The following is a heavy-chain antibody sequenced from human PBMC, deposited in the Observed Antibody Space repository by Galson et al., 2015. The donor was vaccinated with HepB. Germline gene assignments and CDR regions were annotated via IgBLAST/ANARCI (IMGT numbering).Heavy chain of an antibody. J-gene: IGHJ3*02. CDR2: IYTGGDT. V-gene: IGHV3-66*01. CDR1: GLTVRSNY. D-gene: IGHD1-26*01. Sequence: SLRLSCAASGLTVRSNYMSWVRRAPGKGLEWVSVIYTGGDTYYGDSVEGRFTISRDNFKNTLYLQMNYLRVEDTAVYYCARELVGATIGAFDIWGQGTMVTVSS. CDR3: ARELVGATIGAFDI.